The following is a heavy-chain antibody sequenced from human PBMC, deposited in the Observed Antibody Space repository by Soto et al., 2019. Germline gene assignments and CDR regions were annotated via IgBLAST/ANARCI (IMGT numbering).Heavy chain of an antibody. J-gene: IGHJ4*02. D-gene: IGHD2-15*01. CDR2: IYYSGST. Sequence: SETLSLTCTVSGGSISSSSYYWGWIRQPPGKGLEWIGSIYYSGSTYYNPSLKSRVTISVDTSKNQFSLKLSSVTAADTAVYYCARDFCRGGSCYVAYGGQGTLVPVSS. CDR1: GGSISSSSYY. CDR3: ARDFCRGGSCYVAY. V-gene: IGHV4-39*07.